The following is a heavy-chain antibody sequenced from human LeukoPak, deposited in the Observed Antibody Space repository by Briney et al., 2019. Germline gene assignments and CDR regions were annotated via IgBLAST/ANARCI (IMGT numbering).Heavy chain of an antibody. CDR3: ARERYYDSSGYYYEYYYYGMDV. Sequence: GGSLRLSCAASGFTFSSYSMNWVRQAPGKGLEWVSSISSSSSYIYYADSVKGRFTISRDNAKDSLYLQMNSLRAEDTAEYYCARERYYDSSGYYYEYYYYGMDVWGQGTTVTVSS. V-gene: IGHV3-21*01. CDR1: GFTFSSYS. CDR2: ISSSSSYI. D-gene: IGHD3-22*01. J-gene: IGHJ6*02.